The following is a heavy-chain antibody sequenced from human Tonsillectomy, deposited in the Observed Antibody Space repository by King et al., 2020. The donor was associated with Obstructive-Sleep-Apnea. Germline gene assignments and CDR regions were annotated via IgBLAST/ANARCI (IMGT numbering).Heavy chain of an antibody. V-gene: IGHV3-23*01. CDR1: GFTFNNYA. Sequence: VQSGGSLRLSCEASGFTFNNYAMSWVRQAPGRGLEWVSSISARGDSRHYADSVKGRLTISRDNSRNTLAVQMNSLRGEDTALYYCARPVKPNDILRGFDYWGQGTLVTVSS. CDR3: ARPVKPNDILRGFDY. D-gene: IGHD3-9*01. CDR2: ISARGDSR. J-gene: IGHJ4*02.